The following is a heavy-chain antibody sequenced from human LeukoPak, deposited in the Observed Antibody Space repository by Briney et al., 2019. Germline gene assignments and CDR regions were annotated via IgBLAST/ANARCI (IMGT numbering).Heavy chain of an antibody. CDR3: AKAGAYGSGSYYSWFDN. J-gene: IGHJ5*02. Sequence: GGSLRLSCAASGFSFNSDAMSWVRQAPGKGLEWVSTISSSGGNTYYADSVKGRFTISRDNSKNTLYLQMNSLRAEDTAVYYCAKAGAYGSGSYYSWFDNWGQGTLITVSS. CDR2: ISSSGGNT. CDR1: GFSFNSDA. V-gene: IGHV3-23*01. D-gene: IGHD3-10*01.